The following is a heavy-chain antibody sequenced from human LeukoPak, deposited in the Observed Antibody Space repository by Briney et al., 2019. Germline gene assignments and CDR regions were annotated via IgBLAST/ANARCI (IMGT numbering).Heavy chain of an antibody. CDR2: INPSGGRT. J-gene: IGHJ5*02. CDR1: GYTFTSYY. CDR3: ARGEPLAYCGGDCYAPMYNWFDP. V-gene: IGHV1-46*01. D-gene: IGHD2-21*02. Sequence: GASVKVSCKASGYTFTSYYMHWVRQAPGQGLEWMGIINPSGGRTSYAQKFQGRVTMTRDTSTSTVYMELSSLRSEDTAVYYCARGEPLAYCGGDCYAPMYNWFDPWGQGTLVTVSS.